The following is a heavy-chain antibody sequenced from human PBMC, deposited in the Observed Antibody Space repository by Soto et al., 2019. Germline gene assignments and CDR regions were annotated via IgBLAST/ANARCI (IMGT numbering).Heavy chain of an antibody. Sequence: SETLSLTCAVSGGSISRGGYSWSWIRQPPGKGLEWIGYMYHSGSTYYNPSLKSRVTISIDRSKNQFSLKLSSVTAADTAVYYCARHVNLPLAGTGFDFWGRGTLVTVSS. V-gene: IGHV4-30-2*01. CDR2: MYHSGST. CDR3: ARHVNLPLAGTGFDF. J-gene: IGHJ4*02. D-gene: IGHD6-19*01. CDR1: GGSISRGGYS.